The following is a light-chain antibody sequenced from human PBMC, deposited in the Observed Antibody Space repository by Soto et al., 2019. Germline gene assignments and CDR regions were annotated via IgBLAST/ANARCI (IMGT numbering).Light chain of an antibody. CDR2: EAS. V-gene: IGKV1-5*01. CDR3: QQFNSYPIT. CDR1: QTISSW. Sequence: DIQMTPSPSTLSASVGDRVIITCRASQTISSWLAWYQQKPGKAPKLLIYEASNLESGVPSRFSGSGSGTEFTLTIGGLQPDDFATYYCQQFNSYPITFGQGTRLEIK. J-gene: IGKJ5*01.